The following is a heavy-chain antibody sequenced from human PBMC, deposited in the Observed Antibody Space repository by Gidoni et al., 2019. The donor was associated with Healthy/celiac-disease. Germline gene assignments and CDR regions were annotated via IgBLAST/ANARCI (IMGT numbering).Heavy chain of an antibody. V-gene: IGHV4-34*01. CDR3: ARVFGASYDYVWGSYRLYYFDY. D-gene: IGHD3-16*02. Sequence: QLQLQQWGAGLLKPSETLSLTCAVYGGSFCCYSCSWIRQPPGKGLEWIGAINHSGSTNYNPSLKSRVTISVDTSKNQFSLKLSSVTAADTAVYYCARVFGASYDYVWGSYRLYYFDYWGQGTLVTVSS. CDR2: INHSGST. J-gene: IGHJ4*02. CDR1: GGSFCCYS.